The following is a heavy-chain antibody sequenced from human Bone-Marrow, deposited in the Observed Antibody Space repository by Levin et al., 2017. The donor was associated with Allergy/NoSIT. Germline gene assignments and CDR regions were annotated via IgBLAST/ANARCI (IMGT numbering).Heavy chain of an antibody. D-gene: IGHD2-2*01. Sequence: GGSLRLSCAASGFTFSSYSMNWVRQAPGKGLEWVSSISSSSSYIYYADSVKGRFTISRDNAKNSLYLQMNSLRAEDTAVYYCARGMELSVVPAATDYWGQGTLVTVSS. CDR2: ISSSSSYI. V-gene: IGHV3-21*01. CDR3: ARGMELSVVPAATDY. CDR1: GFTFSSYS. J-gene: IGHJ4*02.